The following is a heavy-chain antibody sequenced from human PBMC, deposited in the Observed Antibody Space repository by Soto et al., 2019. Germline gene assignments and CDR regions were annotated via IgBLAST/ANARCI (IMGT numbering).Heavy chain of an antibody. V-gene: IGHV4-39*01. CDR1: GGSISSSSYY. D-gene: IGHD3-10*01. J-gene: IGHJ4*02. Sequence: QLQLQESGPGLVKPSETLSLTCTVSGGSISSSSYYWGWIRQPPGKGLEWIGSIYYSGSTYYNPSLKSRVTISVDTSKNQFSLKLSSVTAADTAVYYCASLWFGELPISDYWGQGTLVTVSS. CDR3: ASLWFGELPISDY. CDR2: IYYSGST.